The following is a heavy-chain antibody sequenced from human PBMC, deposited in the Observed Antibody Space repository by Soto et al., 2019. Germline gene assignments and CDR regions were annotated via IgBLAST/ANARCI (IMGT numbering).Heavy chain of an antibody. J-gene: IGHJ4*02. D-gene: IGHD1-26*01. V-gene: IGHV3-7*05. CDR2: IKEDGSET. CDR1: GFTFSDFW. CDR3: ARGGSHSSDS. Sequence: EVQLVESGGNLVQPGGSLRLSCAASGFTFSDFWMSWVRRAPGRGLEWVANIKEDGSETYYVDSVEGRFTISRDNAKKSLYLQMNSLRAEDTALYYCARGGSHSSDSWGRGALVTVSS.